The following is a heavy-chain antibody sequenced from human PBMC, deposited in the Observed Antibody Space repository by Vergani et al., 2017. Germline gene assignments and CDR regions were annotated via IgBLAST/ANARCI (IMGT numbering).Heavy chain of an antibody. J-gene: IGHJ5*02. V-gene: IGHV3-30*02. Sequence: QVQLVESGGGVVQPGGSMRLSCSASGLTLSSYGVHWVRQAPGRGLESVTFTRPHEDGAFYSASVRGRFTVSRDNSKNTLYLEMNRRNVDDTAIYYCGKTQGAVVGTWWFDPWGQGTPVTVSP. CDR2: TRPHEDGA. CDR1: GLTLSSYG. D-gene: IGHD1-7*01. CDR3: GKTQGAVVGTWWFDP.